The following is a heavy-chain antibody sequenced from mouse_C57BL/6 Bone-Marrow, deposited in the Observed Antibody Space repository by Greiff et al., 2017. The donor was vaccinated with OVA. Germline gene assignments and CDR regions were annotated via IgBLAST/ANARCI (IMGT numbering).Heavy chain of an antibody. J-gene: IGHJ4*01. CDR1: GYSITSGYY. Sequence: EVKLMESGPGLVKPSQSLSLTCSVTGYSITSGYYWNWIRQFPGNKLEWMGYISYDGSNNYNPSLKNRISITRDTSKNQFFLKLNSVTTEDTATYYCARDVGYYGSRGWAMDYWGQGTSVTVSS. CDR2: ISYDGSN. D-gene: IGHD1-1*01. V-gene: IGHV3-6*01. CDR3: ARDVGYYGSRGWAMDY.